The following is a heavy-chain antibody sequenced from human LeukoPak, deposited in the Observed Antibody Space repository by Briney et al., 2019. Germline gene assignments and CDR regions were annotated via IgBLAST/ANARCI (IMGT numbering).Heavy chain of an antibody. Sequence: ASVKVSCKASGGTFSSYAISWVRQDPGQGLEWMGGIIPIFGTANYAQKFQGRVTITTDESTSTAYMELSSLRSEDTAVYYCARQRIVVVPAAMDWFDPWGQGTLVTVSS. V-gene: IGHV1-69*05. CDR3: ARQRIVVVPAAMDWFDP. CDR1: GGTFSSYA. D-gene: IGHD2-2*01. CDR2: IIPIFGTA. J-gene: IGHJ5*02.